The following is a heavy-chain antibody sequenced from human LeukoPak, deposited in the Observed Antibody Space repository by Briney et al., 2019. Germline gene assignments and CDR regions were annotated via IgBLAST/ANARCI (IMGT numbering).Heavy chain of an antibody. CDR1: GFTFSNAW. J-gene: IGHJ4*02. CDR3: TTDEREGQGYYYDSSGYYALDY. CDR2: IKSKTDGGTT. D-gene: IGHD3-22*01. V-gene: IGHV3-15*01. Sequence: GGSLRLSCAASGFTFSNAWMSWVRQAPGKGLEWVGRIKSKTDGGTTDYAAPVKGRFTISRDDSKNTLYLQMNSLKTEDTAVYYCTTDEREGQGYYYDSSGYYALDYWGQGTLVTVSS.